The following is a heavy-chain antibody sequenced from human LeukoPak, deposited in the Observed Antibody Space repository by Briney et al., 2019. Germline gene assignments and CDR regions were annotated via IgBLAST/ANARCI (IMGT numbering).Heavy chain of an antibody. D-gene: IGHD7-27*01. CDR2: IDGSGDKR. V-gene: IGHV3-23*01. Sequence: GGSLRLSCAASGFTFRNYAMSWVRQAPGKGLEWVSSIDGSGDKRYYADSVKGRFTISRDNSKNTLFLQMNGLRAEDTAAYYCAKDEAHTGEQDCWGQGTLVTVSS. CDR3: AKDEAHTGEQDC. CDR1: GFTFRNYA. J-gene: IGHJ4*02.